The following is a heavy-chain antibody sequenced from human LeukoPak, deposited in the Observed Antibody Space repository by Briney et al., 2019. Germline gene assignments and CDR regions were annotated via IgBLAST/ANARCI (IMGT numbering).Heavy chain of an antibody. CDR3: ARQYSSGWLDY. V-gene: IGHV3-53*01. J-gene: IGHJ4*02. D-gene: IGHD6-19*01. Sequence: GGSLRLSCAASGFTVSSNYMSWVRQAPGKGLEWVSVIYSGGSTYYADSVKGRFTISRDNSKSTLYLQMNSLRAEDTAVYYCARQYSSGWLDYRGQGTLVTVSS. CDR1: GFTVSSNY. CDR2: IYSGGST.